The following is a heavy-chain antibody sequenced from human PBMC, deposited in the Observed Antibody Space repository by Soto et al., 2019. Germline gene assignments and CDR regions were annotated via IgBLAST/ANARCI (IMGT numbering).Heavy chain of an antibody. D-gene: IGHD3-22*01. CDR1: VGSINNNDYY. J-gene: IGHJ2*01. Sequence: QLQESGPGLVKPSQTLSLTCSVSVGSINNNDYYWNWIRPTPGKALDWIGYVYYSGTTYYIPSLKSRLSMSVDTSKNQFSLKLSSVTAADTAIYYCARMSYYYDKWYFDLWGRGTLVAVSS. CDR3: ARMSYYYDKWYFDL. V-gene: IGHV4-30-4*01. CDR2: VYYSGTT.